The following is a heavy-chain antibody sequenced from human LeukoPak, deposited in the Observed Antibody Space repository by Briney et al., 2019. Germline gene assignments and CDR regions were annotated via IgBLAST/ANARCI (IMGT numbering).Heavy chain of an antibody. V-gene: IGHV4-61*02. Sequence: SETLSLTCTVSGGSISSGSYYWSWIRQPAGKGLEWIGRIYTSGSTNYSPSLKSRVTISVDTSKNQFSLKLTSVTAADTAVYYCARDGPGGYWGQGTLVTVSS. J-gene: IGHJ4*02. CDR2: IYTSGST. CDR3: ARDGPGGY. D-gene: IGHD3-10*01. CDR1: GGSISSGSYY.